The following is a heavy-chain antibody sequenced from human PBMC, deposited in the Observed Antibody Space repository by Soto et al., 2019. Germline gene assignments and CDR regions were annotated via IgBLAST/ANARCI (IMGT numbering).Heavy chain of an antibody. CDR3: ARGFTGSAGRFDP. V-gene: IGHV4-4*02. D-gene: IGHD2-8*02. Sequence: ASETLSLTCAVSGGSISSGTWWSWVRQPPGRGLEWIGEIYHSGSTNYNPSLKSRVTMSVDKSKNLFSLRLSSVTAADSALYYCARGFTGSAGRFDPWGQGTVVTVSS. CDR2: IYHSGST. J-gene: IGHJ5*02. CDR1: GGSISSGTW.